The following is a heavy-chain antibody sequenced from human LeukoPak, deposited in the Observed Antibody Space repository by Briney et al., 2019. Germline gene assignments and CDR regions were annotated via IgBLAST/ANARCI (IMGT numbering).Heavy chain of an antibody. CDR3: ARDQDDYGDYDDAFDI. CDR1: GYIFTGHY. Sequence: GASVKVSCKASGYIFTGHYIHWVRQAPGQGLEWMGWINPNSGGTNYAQKFQGRVTMTRDTSISTAYMELSRLRSDDTAVYYCARDQDDYGDYDDAFDIWGQGTMVTVSS. CDR2: INPNSGGT. V-gene: IGHV1-2*02. J-gene: IGHJ3*02. D-gene: IGHD4-17*01.